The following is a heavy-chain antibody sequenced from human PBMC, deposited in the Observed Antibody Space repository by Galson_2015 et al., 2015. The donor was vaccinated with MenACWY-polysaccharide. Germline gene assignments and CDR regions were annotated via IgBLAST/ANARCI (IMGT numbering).Heavy chain of an antibody. V-gene: IGHV3-66*01. Sequence: SLRLSCGASAFTVSSNHMSWVRQAPGKGLEWVSVIYSGGSTYYADSVKGRFTISRDNSKNTLYLQMNSLRAEDTALYYCARLAVDNYFDYWGQGTLVAVSS. CDR2: IYSGGST. CDR3: ARLAVDNYFDY. CDR1: AFTVSSNH. J-gene: IGHJ4*02. D-gene: IGHD6-19*01.